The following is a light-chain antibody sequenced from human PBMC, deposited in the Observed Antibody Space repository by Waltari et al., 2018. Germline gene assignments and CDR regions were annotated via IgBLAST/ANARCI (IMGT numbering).Light chain of an antibody. V-gene: IGLV2-14*01. CDR2: EVS. CDR3: NSYTSTSTLV. J-gene: IGLJ2*01. CDR1: SHDVGGFNY. Sequence: QSALTQPASVSGSPGQSITMSCTGTSHDVGGFNYVSWYQQRPGKVPKLIIYEVSRRPSGVSNRFSGSKSDNTASLTISGLLADDEADYFCNSYTSTSTLVFGGGTKLTVL.